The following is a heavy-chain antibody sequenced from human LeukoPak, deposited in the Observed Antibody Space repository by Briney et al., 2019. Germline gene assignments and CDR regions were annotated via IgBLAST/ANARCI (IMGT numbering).Heavy chain of an antibody. Sequence: PSETLSLTCTVSGGSIGSGSFIWSWIRQPAGKGLEWIGRIYTSGSTNYNPSLKSRVTISVGTSKNQFSLKLSSVTAADTAVYYCARDFGDRVYAFDIWGQGTMVTVSS. D-gene: IGHD3-10*01. CDR2: IYTSGST. CDR3: ARDFGDRVYAFDI. V-gene: IGHV4-61*02. J-gene: IGHJ3*02. CDR1: GGSIGSGSFI.